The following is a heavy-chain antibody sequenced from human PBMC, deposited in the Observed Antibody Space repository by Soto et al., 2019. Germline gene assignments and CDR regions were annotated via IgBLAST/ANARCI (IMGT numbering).Heavy chain of an antibody. CDR1: GYSFTSYG. Sequence: ASVKVSCKASGYSFTSYGISWVRQAPGQGLEWMGWISAYNGNTNYAQKLQGRVTMTTDTSTSTAYMELRSLRSDDTAVYYCARDPYSSSWTTNDYWGQGTLVTVSS. CDR3: ARDPYSSSWTTNDY. J-gene: IGHJ4*02. CDR2: ISAYNGNT. V-gene: IGHV1-18*01. D-gene: IGHD6-13*01.